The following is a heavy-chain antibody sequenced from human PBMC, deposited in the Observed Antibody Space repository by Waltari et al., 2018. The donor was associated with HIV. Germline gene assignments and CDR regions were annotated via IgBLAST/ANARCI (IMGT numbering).Heavy chain of an antibody. CDR2: ISDRGQTL. V-gene: IGHV3-48*03. J-gene: IGHJ5*02. D-gene: IGHD6-6*01. CDR3: VRGGAAFVTGGMQVVQPGP. Sequence: EVQLVESGVGLVRPGGSLRLSFLASGFTFSAYYMHCVRQAPGKGLEWLSYISDRGQTLYYTASTKGRFTVSRNNAKRSLYLDMSGLTAADTAVYYCVRGGAAFVTGGMQVVQPGPWGQGTLVTVS. CDR1: GFTFSAYY.